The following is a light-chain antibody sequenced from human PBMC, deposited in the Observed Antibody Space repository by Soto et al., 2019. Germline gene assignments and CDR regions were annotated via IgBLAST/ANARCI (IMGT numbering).Light chain of an antibody. CDR3: QQRRKWPAIT. J-gene: IGKJ5*01. V-gene: IGKV3-11*01. CDR1: QSVGRY. CDR2: DAS. Sequence: EIVLTQSPATLSLSPGERATLSCRASQSVGRYLAWYQQKPGQAPRLLIYDASNGAAGIPARFSGSGSGTDFTLTISSLEPEDFAVYYCQQRRKWPAITFGQGTRLEIK.